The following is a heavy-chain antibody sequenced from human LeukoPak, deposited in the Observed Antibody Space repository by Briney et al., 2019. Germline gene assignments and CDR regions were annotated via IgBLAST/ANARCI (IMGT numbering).Heavy chain of an antibody. D-gene: IGHD4/OR15-4a*01. Sequence: PGGSLRLSCAASGFTVSSNYMSWVRQAPGKGLEWVAAINGGGSNTYYADSVKGRFTISRDNSKNMVYLQMNSLRADDTAVYYCAKTAVVITFRFDDRGQGALVTVSS. J-gene: IGHJ4*02. CDR2: INGGGSNT. CDR1: GFTVSSNY. CDR3: AKTAVVITFRFDD. V-gene: IGHV3-53*01.